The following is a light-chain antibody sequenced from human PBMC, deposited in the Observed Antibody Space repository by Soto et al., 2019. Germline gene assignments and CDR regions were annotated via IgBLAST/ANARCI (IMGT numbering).Light chain of an antibody. CDR3: QQYHHWKT. CDR2: TAS. V-gene: IGKV3-15*01. Sequence: EIVMTQSPATLSVSPGGRVTLSCRASLSVNNKLAWYQKKPGQAPRLLIHTASIRATGIPVRFSGSVSGTDFTLTISSLQSEDFAVYFCQQYHHWKTFGQGTKVDIK. CDR1: LSVNNK. J-gene: IGKJ1*01.